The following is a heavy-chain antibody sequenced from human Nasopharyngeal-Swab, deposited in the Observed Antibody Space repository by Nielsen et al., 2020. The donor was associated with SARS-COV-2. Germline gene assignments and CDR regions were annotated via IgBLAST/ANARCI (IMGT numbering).Heavy chain of an antibody. V-gene: IGHV4-31*03. CDR3: ARARITMIVVVSAFSI. D-gene: IGHD3-22*01. Sequence: AQTLSLTCTVSGGSISSGGYYWSWIRKHPVKGLEWICYIYYSGSTYYNPSLKSRVTISVDTSKNQFSLKLSSVTAADTAMYYCARARITMIVVVSAFSIWDQGTMVTVSS. J-gene: IGHJ3*02. CDR1: GGSISSGGYY. CDR2: IYYSGST.